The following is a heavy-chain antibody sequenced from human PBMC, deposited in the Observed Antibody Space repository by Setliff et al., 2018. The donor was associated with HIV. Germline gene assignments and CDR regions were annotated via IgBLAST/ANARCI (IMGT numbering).Heavy chain of an antibody. CDR1: GYNFTDYD. Sequence: ASVKVSCKASGYNFTDYDINWVRQATGQGLEWMGWMNPNNGNTGYAEKFQGRVTMTRDTSISTAYMELSSLRSDDKAVYYCARGTAPRPASVLEFLEWLFPNWFDPWGQGTLVTVSS. CDR3: ARGTAPRPASVLEFLEWLFPNWFDP. V-gene: IGHV1-8*02. CDR2: MNPNNGNT. D-gene: IGHD3-3*02. J-gene: IGHJ5*02.